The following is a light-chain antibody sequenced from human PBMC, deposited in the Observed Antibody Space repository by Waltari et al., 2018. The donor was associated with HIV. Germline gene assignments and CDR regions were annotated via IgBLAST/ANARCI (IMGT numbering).Light chain of an antibody. Sequence: QAVVTQEPSLTVSPGGTVTLTCGSSTGAITSGNYPYWFQRKPGHAPTTLIYNINTKPSWTPARFSGSLLGGKAALTLSGAQSEDEAEYYCLLFYSGVRVFGGGTKLTVL. V-gene: IGLV7-46*01. CDR1: TGAITSGNY. CDR3: LLFYSGVRV. CDR2: NIN. J-gene: IGLJ2*01.